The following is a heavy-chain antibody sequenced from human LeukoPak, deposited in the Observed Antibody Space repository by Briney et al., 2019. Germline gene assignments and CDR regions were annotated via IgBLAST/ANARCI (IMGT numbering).Heavy chain of an antibody. CDR3: ARHSDRRDDF. Sequence: GGSLRLSCAASGFTFSSHWMTWVRQAPGKGLQWVASVKPDGGDKYCVDSVKGRFIISRDNAKNSLFLQMSSLQAEDMAVYYCARHSDRRDDFWGQGSLVTVSS. J-gene: IGHJ4*02. CDR2: VKPDGGDK. CDR1: GFTFSSHW. V-gene: IGHV3-7*05.